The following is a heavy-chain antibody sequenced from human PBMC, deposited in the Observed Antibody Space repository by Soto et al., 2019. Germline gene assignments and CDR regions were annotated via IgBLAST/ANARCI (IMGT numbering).Heavy chain of an antibody. V-gene: IGHV3-30-3*01. CDR3: ARDPKTSGGQHWAFNYFDS. CDR2: ISYDGTNK. CDR1: GFTFSNYA. D-gene: IGHD7-27*01. Sequence: QVQLVESGGGVVQPGRSLRLSCAASGFTFSNYAMHWVRQAPGKGLEWVAVISYDGTNKFYADSVKGRFTISRDNSKSTLYLQVDSLRPEDAAVYYCARDPKTSGGQHWAFNYFDSWGQGTLVTVSS. J-gene: IGHJ4*02.